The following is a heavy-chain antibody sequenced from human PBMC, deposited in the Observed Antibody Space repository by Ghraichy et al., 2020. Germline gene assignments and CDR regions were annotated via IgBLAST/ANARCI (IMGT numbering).Heavy chain of an antibody. Sequence: SETLSLTCTVSGGSISSSSYYWGWIRQPPGKGLEWIGSIYYSGSTYYNPSLKSRVTISVETSKNQFSLKLSSVTAADTAVYYCARQVYYYDSSGYYYYRLRWFDPWGQGTLVTVSS. J-gene: IGHJ5*02. V-gene: IGHV4-39*01. D-gene: IGHD3-22*01. CDR1: GGSISSSSYY. CDR3: ARQVYYYDSSGYYYYRLRWFDP. CDR2: IYYSGST.